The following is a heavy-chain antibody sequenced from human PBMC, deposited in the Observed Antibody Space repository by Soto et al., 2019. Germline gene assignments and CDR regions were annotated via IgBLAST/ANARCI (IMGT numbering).Heavy chain of an antibody. CDR3: AHSVVDTAMVTDYFDY. V-gene: IGHV2-5*01. J-gene: IGHJ4*02. D-gene: IGHD5-18*01. CDR1: GFSLSTSGVG. Sequence: QITLKESGPTLVKPTQTLTLTCTFSGFSLSTSGVGVGWIRQPPGKALEWLALIYWNDDKRYSPSLKSRLTITKDTSKNQVVLTMTNMDPVDTATYSCAHSVVDTAMVTDYFDYWGQGTLVTVSS. CDR2: IYWNDDK.